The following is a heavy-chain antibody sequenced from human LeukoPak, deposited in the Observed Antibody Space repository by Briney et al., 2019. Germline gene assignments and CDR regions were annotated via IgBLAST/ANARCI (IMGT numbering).Heavy chain of an antibody. CDR1: GFTFSSYW. J-gene: IGHJ4*02. Sequence: PGGSLRLSCTASGFTFSSYWMTWVRQTPGKGLEWVAYISSSGSTIYYADSVKGRSIISRENAKNSLYLQMNSLRAEDTAVYYCTRSFDFWGQGTLVTVSS. V-gene: IGHV3-48*04. CDR3: TRSFDF. CDR2: ISSSGSTI.